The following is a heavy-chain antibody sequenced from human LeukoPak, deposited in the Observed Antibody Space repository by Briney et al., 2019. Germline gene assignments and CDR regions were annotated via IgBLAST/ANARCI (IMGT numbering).Heavy chain of an antibody. CDR1: GFTFSSYA. V-gene: IGHV3-30-3*01. J-gene: IGHJ4*02. Sequence: GGSLRLSCAASGFTFSSYAMHWVRQAPGKGLEWVAVISYDGSNKYYADSVKGRFTISRDNSKNTLYLQMNSLRAEDTAVYYCAREPYYDFWSGYYLDYWGQGTLVTVSS. D-gene: IGHD3-3*01. CDR3: AREPYYDFWSGYYLDY. CDR2: ISYDGSNK.